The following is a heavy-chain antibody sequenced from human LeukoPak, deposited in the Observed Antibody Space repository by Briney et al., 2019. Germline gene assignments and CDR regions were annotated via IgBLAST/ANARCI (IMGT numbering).Heavy chain of an antibody. CDR3: ARDFSSGWPDAFDI. D-gene: IGHD6-19*01. CDR1: GFTFSSYS. V-gene: IGHV3-21*01. J-gene: IGHJ3*02. Sequence: GGSLRLSCAASGFTFSSYSMNWVRQAPGKGLEWVSSISSISSYIYYADSVKGRFTISRDNAKNSLYLQMNSLRAEDTAVYYCARDFSSGWPDAFDIWGQGTMVTVSS. CDR2: ISSISSYI.